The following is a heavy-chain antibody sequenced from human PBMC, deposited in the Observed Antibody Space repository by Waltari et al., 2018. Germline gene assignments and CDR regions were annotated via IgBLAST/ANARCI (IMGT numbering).Heavy chain of an antibody. CDR1: GFIFSSFA. Sequence: EVQLLESGGGLVQRGGSLRLSCAVSGFIFSSFAMSWVRHTPGKGLGWVSGTSASSGSTYYADSVQGRFTISRDNSKKRVFLQMNSLRAEDTATYYCTKMRRNLPRDIIDNWGQGTQVIIAS. CDR2: TSASSGST. J-gene: IGHJ4*02. V-gene: IGHV3-23*01. CDR3: TKMRRNLPRDIIDN.